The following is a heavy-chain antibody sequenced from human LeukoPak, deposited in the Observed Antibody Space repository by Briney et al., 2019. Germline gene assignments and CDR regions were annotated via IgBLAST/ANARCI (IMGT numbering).Heavy chain of an antibody. D-gene: IGHD2-2*01. Sequence: GASVKVSCKASGYTFTGYYMHWVRQAPGQGLEWMGWINPNSGGTNYAQKFQGWATLTRDTSISTAYMELSRLRSDDTAVYYCARDAGYCSSTSCYEGRDFDYWGQGTLVTVSS. J-gene: IGHJ4*02. V-gene: IGHV1-2*04. CDR2: INPNSGGT. CDR1: GYTFTGYY. CDR3: ARDAGYCSSTSCYEGRDFDY.